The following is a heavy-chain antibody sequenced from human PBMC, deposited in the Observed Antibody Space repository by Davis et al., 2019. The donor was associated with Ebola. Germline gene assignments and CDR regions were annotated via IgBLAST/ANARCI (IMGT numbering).Heavy chain of an antibody. CDR3: ATETKITGGFDY. CDR2: IIPIFGTA. J-gene: IGHJ4*02. V-gene: IGHV1-69*13. Sequence: SVQVSCNASGGTFSSYAISWVRQAPGQGPAWMGGIIPIFGTANYAQKFQGRVTITADESTSTASMELSSLRSEDTAVYYCATETKITGGFDYWGQGTLVTVSS. D-gene: IGHD7-27*01. CDR1: GGTFSSYA.